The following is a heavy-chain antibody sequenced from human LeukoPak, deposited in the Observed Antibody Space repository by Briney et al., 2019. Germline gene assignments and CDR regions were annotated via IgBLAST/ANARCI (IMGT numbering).Heavy chain of an antibody. J-gene: IGHJ3*02. CDR1: GGSISSSSYY. V-gene: IGHV4-39*07. CDR3: ARDSIAPSVRGVQEAFDI. Sequence: PSETLPLTCTVSGGSISSSSYYRGWIRQPPGNGLEWIGSNYYSGSTYYNPSLKSRVTISVDTSKNQFFLKLSSVTAADTAVYYCARDSIAPSVRGVQEAFDIWGQGTMVTVSS. CDR2: NYYSGST. D-gene: IGHD3-10*01.